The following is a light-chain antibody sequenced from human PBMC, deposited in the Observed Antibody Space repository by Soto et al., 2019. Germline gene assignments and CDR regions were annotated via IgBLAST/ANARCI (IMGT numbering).Light chain of an antibody. CDR1: QSISNY. CDR3: QQSYTLSPLT. CDR2: AAA. V-gene: IGKV1-39*01. J-gene: IGKJ4*01. Sequence: DIQMTQSPSSLSASVGDRVTITCRASQSISNYLTWYQQKPGKAPKLLIYAAASLQSGVPSRFSGSGSGTVFTLTISSLQPEDFATYFCQQSYTLSPLTFGGGTKVDIK.